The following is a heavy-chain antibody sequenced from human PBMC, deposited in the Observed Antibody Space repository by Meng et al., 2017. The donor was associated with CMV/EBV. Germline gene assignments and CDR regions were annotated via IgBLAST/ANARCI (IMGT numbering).Heavy chain of an antibody. J-gene: IGHJ6*02. CDR3: ARVVIRGSMPYGMDV. CDR2: IYYSGST. CDR1: GGSVSSGSYY. Sequence: SETLSLTCTVSGGSVSSGSYYWSWIRQPPGKGLEWIAYIYYSGSTNYNPSLKSRITLSVNRSKNQFSLTLSSVTAAETAVYCGARVVIRGSMPYGMDVWGQGTTVTVSS. V-gene: IGHV4-61*01. D-gene: IGHD2/OR15-2a*01.